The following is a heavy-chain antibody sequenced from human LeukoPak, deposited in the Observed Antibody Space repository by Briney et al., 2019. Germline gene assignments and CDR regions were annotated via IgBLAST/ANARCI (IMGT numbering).Heavy chain of an antibody. J-gene: IGHJ3*02. Sequence: SETLSLTCAVYGGSFSGYYWSWIRQPPGKGLEWIGEINHIGGTNYNPSLKSRVTISVDTSKNQFSLKLSSVTAADTAVYSCASAMIGVRDDAFDIWGQGTMVTVSS. CDR2: INHIGGT. CDR1: GGSFSGYY. CDR3: ASAMIGVRDDAFDI. V-gene: IGHV4-34*01. D-gene: IGHD3-22*01.